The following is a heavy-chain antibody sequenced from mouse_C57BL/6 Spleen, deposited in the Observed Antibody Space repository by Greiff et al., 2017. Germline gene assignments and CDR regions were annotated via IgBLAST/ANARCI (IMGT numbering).Heavy chain of an antibody. V-gene: IGHV1-15*01. Sequence: QVQLQQSGAELVRPGASVTLSCKASGYTFTDYEMHWVKQTPVHGLEWIGAIDPETGGTAYNQKFKGKAILTADKSSSTAYMELRSLTSEDSAVYYCTRTPSRLLLDFDCWGQGTTLTVSS. CDR2: IDPETGGT. CDR3: TRTPSRLLLDFDC. CDR1: GYTFTDYE. J-gene: IGHJ2*01. D-gene: IGHD1-1*01.